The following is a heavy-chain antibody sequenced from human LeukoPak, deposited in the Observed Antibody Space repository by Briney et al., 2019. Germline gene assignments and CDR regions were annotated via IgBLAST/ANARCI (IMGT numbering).Heavy chain of an antibody. Sequence: GGSLRLSCAASGFTFSRYWMNWVRQAPGKGLVWVSRIKTGGSDTAYADSVKGRFTISRDNAKNTLYLQMNSLRPEDTAVYYCAFHNSSGNFGYWGQGALVTVSS. CDR3: AFHNSSGNFGY. CDR2: IKTGGSDT. CDR1: GFTFSRYW. J-gene: IGHJ4*02. V-gene: IGHV3-74*01. D-gene: IGHD3-22*01.